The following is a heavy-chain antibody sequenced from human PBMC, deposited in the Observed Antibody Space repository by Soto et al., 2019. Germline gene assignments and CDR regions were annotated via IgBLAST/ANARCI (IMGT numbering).Heavy chain of an antibody. D-gene: IGHD3-10*01. CDR1: GYAFSGFY. V-gene: IGHV1-46*01. J-gene: IGHJ4*02. CDR2: INPSGDST. Sequence: QVQLVQSGAEVKKPGASVKVSCKASGYAFSGFYMHWVRQAPGLGLEWMGVINPSGDSTTYAQKFQGRLTMTKDTSTSTLYMELSSLRSEDTAVYYCARDWEFGFWGQGTLVTVSS. CDR3: ARDWEFGF.